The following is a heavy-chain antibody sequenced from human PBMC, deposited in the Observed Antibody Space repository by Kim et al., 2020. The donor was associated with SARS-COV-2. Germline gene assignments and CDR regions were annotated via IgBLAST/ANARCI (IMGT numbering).Heavy chain of an antibody. CDR3: ARGYSLID. CDR2: RYAT. J-gene: IGHJ4*02. V-gene: IGHV3-72*01. D-gene: IGHD3-16*02. Sequence: RYATEYAAAVKGRFPISRDDSKNLVYLQMDSLKTDDTAVYYCARGYSLIDWGQGTLVVVSS.